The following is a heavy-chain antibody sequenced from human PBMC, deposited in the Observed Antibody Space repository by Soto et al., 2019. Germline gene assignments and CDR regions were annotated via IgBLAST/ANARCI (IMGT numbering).Heavy chain of an antibody. CDR2: ISGYNANT. D-gene: IGHD6-13*01. Sequence: ASLKVSGKTSGYTVTRYVISWLRQAAGQGLEWMGWISGYNANTNYAQKFQGRVTMTTDTSTSTAYMELRRLRSDDTAVYYCARNPVQYSSPYSDYWGQGTLVTVSS. V-gene: IGHV1-18*04. CDR3: ARNPVQYSSPYSDY. CDR1: GYTVTRYV. J-gene: IGHJ4*02.